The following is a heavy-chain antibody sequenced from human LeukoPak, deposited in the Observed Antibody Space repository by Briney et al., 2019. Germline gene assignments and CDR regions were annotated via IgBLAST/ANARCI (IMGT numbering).Heavy chain of an antibody. D-gene: IGHD2-21*02. V-gene: IGHV3-9*01. CDR1: GFTFDDYA. Sequence: LRLSCAASGFTFDDYAMHWVRQAPGKGLEWVSGLSIFSWNSGSKGYADSVKGRFTISRDNAKNSLYLQMNSLRAEDTALYYCAKDFHGDCDGGAFDIWGQGTMVTVSS. CDR2: LSIFSWNSGSK. CDR3: AKDFHGDCDGGAFDI. J-gene: IGHJ3*02.